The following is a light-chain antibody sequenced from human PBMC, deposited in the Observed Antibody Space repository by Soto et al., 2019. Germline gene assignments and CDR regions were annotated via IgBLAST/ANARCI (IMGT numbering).Light chain of an antibody. J-gene: IGKJ1*01. Sequence: DIQMTQSPSTLSASVGDRVTITCRASQSIFRWLAWYQQKPGKAPKLLISQASNLESGVPSRFSGSGSGTEFTLTISGLQPDDLATYYCQQYNTYWTFGQGTKVEI. V-gene: IGKV1-5*03. CDR3: QQYNTYWT. CDR2: QAS. CDR1: QSIFRW.